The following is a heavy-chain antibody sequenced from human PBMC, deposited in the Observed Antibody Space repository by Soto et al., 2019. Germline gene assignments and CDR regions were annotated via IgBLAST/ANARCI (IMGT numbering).Heavy chain of an antibody. CDR2: IFSDNER. D-gene: IGHD3-9*01. CDR3: ARMKVDSYQFYYAMDV. J-gene: IGHJ6*02. Sequence: LTLVNTTEPLTLTCTVSGFSLTTGKMGVSWIRQPPGKALEWLAHIFSDNERSYSTSLQGRLTISKDTSGSQVVLSMTNVDPVDTATYYCARMKVDSYQFYYAMDVWGQGTTVTVSS. CDR1: GFSLTTGKMG. V-gene: IGHV2-26*01.